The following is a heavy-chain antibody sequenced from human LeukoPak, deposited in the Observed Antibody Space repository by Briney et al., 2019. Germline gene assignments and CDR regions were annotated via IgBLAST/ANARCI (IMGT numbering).Heavy chain of an antibody. D-gene: IGHD3-3*01. CDR2: ISSSSSYI. Sequence: GGSLRLSCAASGFTFSSYSMNWVRQAPGKGLEWVSSISSSSSYIYYADSVKGRFTISRDNAKNSLYLQMNSLRAEDTAVYYCARGPPQYYDFWSGYYWGNYFDYWGQGTLVTVSS. CDR3: ARGPPQYYDFWSGYYWGNYFDY. CDR1: GFTFSSYS. J-gene: IGHJ4*02. V-gene: IGHV3-21*01.